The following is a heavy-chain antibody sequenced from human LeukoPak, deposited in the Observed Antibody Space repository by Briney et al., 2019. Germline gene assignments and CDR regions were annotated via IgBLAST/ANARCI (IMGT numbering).Heavy chain of an antibody. Sequence: PGGSLRLSCAASGFTFSNAWMSWVRQAPGKGLEWVGRIRSKANSYATAYAASVKGRFTISRDDSKNTAYLQMNSLKTEDTAVYYCTRRDYGGIAWGQGTLVTVSS. CDR3: TRRDYGGIA. D-gene: IGHD4-23*01. CDR1: GFTFSNAW. CDR2: IRSKANSYAT. V-gene: IGHV3-73*01. J-gene: IGHJ5*02.